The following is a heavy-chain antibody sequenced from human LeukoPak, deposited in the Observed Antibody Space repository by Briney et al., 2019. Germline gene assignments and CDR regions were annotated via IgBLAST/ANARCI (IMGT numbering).Heavy chain of an antibody. J-gene: IGHJ4*02. CDR3: ARGGGFSGYDFAY. D-gene: IGHD5-12*01. CDR2: ISSSSSTI. V-gene: IGHV3-48*02. Sequence: GGSLRLSCAAYGFTFSRYSMNWVRQAPGKGLEWVSFISSSSSTIYYADSVKGRFTISRDNAKNSLYLQMNSLRDEDTAVYYCARGGGFSGYDFAYWGQGTLVTVSS. CDR1: GFTFSRYS.